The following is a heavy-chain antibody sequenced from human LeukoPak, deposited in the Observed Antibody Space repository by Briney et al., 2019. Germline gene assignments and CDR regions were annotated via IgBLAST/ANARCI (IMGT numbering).Heavy chain of an antibody. CDR3: ARGPRRDSSGYPLDY. Sequence: GGSLRLSCAASGFTFSSYGMHWVRQAPGKGLEWGAVIWYDGSNKYYADSVNGRFTISRDNSKNTLYLQMNSLRAEDTAVYYCARGPRRDSSGYPLDYWGQGTLVTVSS. D-gene: IGHD3-22*01. CDR1: GFTFSSYG. V-gene: IGHV3-33*01. J-gene: IGHJ4*02. CDR2: IWYDGSNK.